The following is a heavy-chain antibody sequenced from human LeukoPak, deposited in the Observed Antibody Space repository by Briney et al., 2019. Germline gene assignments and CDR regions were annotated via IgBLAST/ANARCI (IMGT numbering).Heavy chain of an antibody. CDR3: AREDLGYGSGSYYSGNWFDP. CDR2: IIPILGIA. V-gene: IGHV1-69*04. D-gene: IGHD3-10*01. CDR1: GGTVSSYA. Sequence: ASVKVSCKASGGTVSSYAISWVRQAPGQGLEWMGRIIPILGIANYAQKFQGRVTINADKSTSTAYMELSSLRSEDTAVYYCAREDLGYGSGSYYSGNWFDPWGQGTLVTVSS. J-gene: IGHJ5*02.